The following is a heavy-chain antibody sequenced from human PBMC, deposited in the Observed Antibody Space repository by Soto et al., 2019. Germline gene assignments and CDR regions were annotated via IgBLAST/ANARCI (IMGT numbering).Heavy chain of an antibody. CDR3: AHRIAAPGRTLDY. J-gene: IGHJ4*02. CDR2: IYWNGEK. D-gene: IGHD6-13*01. Sequence: QITLKESGPTLVRPTQTLTLTCTVSGFSLRTDAVGVAWIRQSPGKALEWLGIIYWNGEKRYKSSLQTRLTITRDTSKNQVVLTMTDMAPLVTATYFCAHRIAAPGRTLDYWGQGGLVTVSS. CDR1: GFSLRTDAVG. V-gene: IGHV2-5*01.